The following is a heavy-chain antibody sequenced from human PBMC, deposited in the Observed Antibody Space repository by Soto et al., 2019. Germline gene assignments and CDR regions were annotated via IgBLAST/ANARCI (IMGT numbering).Heavy chain of an antibody. Sequence: QVQLVQSGAEVKKPGASVKVSCKASGYTFTSYDINWVRQATGQGLEWMGWMNPISGNTGYAQKFQGRVTMTRNTSISTAYMELSSLRSEDTAVYYCARGSSATVYCSGGSCYEVDYWGQGTLVTVSS. V-gene: IGHV1-8*01. D-gene: IGHD2-15*01. J-gene: IGHJ4*02. CDR2: MNPISGNT. CDR1: GYTFTSYD. CDR3: ARGSSATVYCSGGSCYEVDY.